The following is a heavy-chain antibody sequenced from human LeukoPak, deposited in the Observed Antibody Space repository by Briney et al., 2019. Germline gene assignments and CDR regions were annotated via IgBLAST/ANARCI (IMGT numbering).Heavy chain of an antibody. Sequence: PSETLSLTCAVYGGSFSGYYWSWIRQPPGKGLEWIGGINHSGSTNYNPSLKSRVTISVDTSKNQFSLKLSSVTAADTAVYYCARGVVGYCSSTSCRPYYFDYWGQGTLVTVSS. CDR3: ARGVVGYCSSTSCRPYYFDY. CDR1: GGSFSGYY. V-gene: IGHV4-34*01. CDR2: INHSGST. J-gene: IGHJ4*02. D-gene: IGHD2-2*01.